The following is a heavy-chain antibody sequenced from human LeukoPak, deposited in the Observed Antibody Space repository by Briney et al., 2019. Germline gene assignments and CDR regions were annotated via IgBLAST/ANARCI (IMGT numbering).Heavy chain of an antibody. CDR3: ARNTSIRIAAAGTNRNWFDP. Sequence: SETLSLTCTVSDGSISSSSYYWGWIRQPPGKGLEWIGSIYYSGSTYYNPYMKSRVTISVDTSKNQSSLKLSSVTAADTAVYYCARNTSIRIAAAGTNRNWFDPWGQGTLVTVSS. V-gene: IGHV4-39*01. J-gene: IGHJ5*02. CDR2: IYYSGST. CDR1: DGSISSSSYY. D-gene: IGHD6-13*01.